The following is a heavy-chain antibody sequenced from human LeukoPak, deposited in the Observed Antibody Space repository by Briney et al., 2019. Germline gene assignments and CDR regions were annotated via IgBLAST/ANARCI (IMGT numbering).Heavy chain of an antibody. CDR2: IGTAGER. J-gene: IGHJ4*02. V-gene: IGHV3-13*01. D-gene: IGHD3-22*01. Sequence: GGSLRLSCAASGFTFSTYDMHWVRQATGKGLEWVSGIGTAGERYYPGSVKDRFTISRENAKNSFYLQMNSLRAGDTAVYYCARVHALDSSGYYDYWGQGTLVTVSS. CDR1: GFTFSTYD. CDR3: ARVHALDSSGYYDY.